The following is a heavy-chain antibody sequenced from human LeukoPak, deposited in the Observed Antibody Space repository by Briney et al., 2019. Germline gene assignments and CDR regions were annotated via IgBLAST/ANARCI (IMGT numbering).Heavy chain of an antibody. CDR2: ISSSSSTI. CDR1: GFTFSSYS. V-gene: IGHV3-48*01. CDR3: ARADIVVVPAALTHYYYYYMDV. Sequence: GGSLRLSCAASGFTFSSYSMNWVRQAPGKGLEWVSYISSSSSTIYYADSVKGRFTISRDNAKNSLYLQMNSLRAEDTAVYYCARADIVVVPAALTHYYYYYMDVWGKGTTVTVSS. J-gene: IGHJ6*03. D-gene: IGHD2-2*01.